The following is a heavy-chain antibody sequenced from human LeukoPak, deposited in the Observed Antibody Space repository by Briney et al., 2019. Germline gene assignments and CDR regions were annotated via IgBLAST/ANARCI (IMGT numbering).Heavy chain of an antibody. Sequence: PSETLSLTCAVYGGSFSGYYWSWIRQPPGKGLEWIGEINHSGSTNYNPSLKSRVTISVDTSKNQFSLKLSSVTAADTAVYYCARALKASKAFDYWGQGTPVTVSS. J-gene: IGHJ4*02. CDR1: GGSFSGYY. V-gene: IGHV4-34*01. CDR2: INHSGST. CDR3: ARALKASKAFDY.